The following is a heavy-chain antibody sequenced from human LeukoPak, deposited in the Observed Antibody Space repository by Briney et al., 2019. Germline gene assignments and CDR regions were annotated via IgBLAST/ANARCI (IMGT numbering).Heavy chain of an antibody. CDR2: ISAYNGNT. J-gene: IGHJ2*01. Sequence: ASVKVSCKASGYTFTSYGISWVRQAPGQGLEWMGWISAYNGNTNYAQKLQERVTITRDMSTSTAYMELSSLRSEDTAVYYCAAVGVTVGAPQGTDWYFDLWGRGTLVTVSS. V-gene: IGHV1-18*01. CDR3: AAVGVTVGAPQGTDWYFDL. CDR1: GYTFTSYG. D-gene: IGHD1-26*01.